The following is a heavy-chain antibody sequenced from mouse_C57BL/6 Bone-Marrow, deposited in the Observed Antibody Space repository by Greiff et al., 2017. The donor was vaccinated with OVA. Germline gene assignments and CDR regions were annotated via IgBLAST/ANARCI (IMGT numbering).Heavy chain of an antibody. J-gene: IGHJ2*01. CDR3: AKKESYYAYDDGAHVDY. CDR2: INPSNGGT. Sequence: QVQLQQPGPELVKPGASVKLSCKASGYTFTNYWMHWVKQRPGQGLEWIGNINPSNGGTNYNEKFKSKATLTVDKSSSTAYMQLSSLTSEDSAVYDCAKKESYYAYDDGAHVDYWGQGTTLTVSS. CDR1: GYTFTNYW. D-gene: IGHD2-2*01. V-gene: IGHV1-53*01.